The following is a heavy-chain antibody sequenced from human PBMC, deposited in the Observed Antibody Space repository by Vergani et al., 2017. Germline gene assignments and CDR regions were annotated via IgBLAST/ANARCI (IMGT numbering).Heavy chain of an antibody. CDR1: GFTFIMHA. V-gene: IGHV3-23*01. CDR2: LSASDRGT. Sequence: EVQLLESGGDLVQPGGSLRLSCAASGFTFIMHAMSWVRQAPGKGLEWVSTLSASDRGTHYADSVKGRFTISRDISKNTLFLHMNSLRPEDTAVYYCAKVGRSEVAGTFGAFDIWGQGTMVTVSS. D-gene: IGHD6-19*01. CDR3: AKVGRSEVAGTFGAFDI. J-gene: IGHJ3*02.